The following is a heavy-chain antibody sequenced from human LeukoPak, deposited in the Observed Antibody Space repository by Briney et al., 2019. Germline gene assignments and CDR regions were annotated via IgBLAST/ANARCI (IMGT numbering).Heavy chain of an antibody. J-gene: IGHJ3*02. D-gene: IGHD7-27*01. V-gene: IGHV4-59*12. Sequence: SETLSLTCTVSGGSISSYYWSWIRQPPGKGLEWIGYIYYSGSTNYNPSLKSRVTISVDTSKNQFSLKLSSVTAADTAVYYCASGDDAFNIWGQGTTVTVSS. CDR2: IYYSGST. CDR1: GGSISSYY. CDR3: ASGDDAFNI.